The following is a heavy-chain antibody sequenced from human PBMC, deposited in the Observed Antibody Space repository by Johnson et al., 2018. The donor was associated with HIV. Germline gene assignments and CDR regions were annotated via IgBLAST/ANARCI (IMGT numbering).Heavy chain of an antibody. J-gene: IGHJ3*02. CDR3: ARAIIAAADDI. Sequence: QVQLVESGGGVVQPGRSLRLSCAASGITFSDYAMHWVRQAPGKGLEWVAVISYDGSNKYYADSVKGRFTISRDNPKNSLYLQMNSLRAEDTAVYYCARAIIAAADDIWGQGTMVSVSS. V-gene: IGHV3-30*04. CDR2: ISYDGSNK. CDR1: GITFSDYA. D-gene: IGHD6-13*01.